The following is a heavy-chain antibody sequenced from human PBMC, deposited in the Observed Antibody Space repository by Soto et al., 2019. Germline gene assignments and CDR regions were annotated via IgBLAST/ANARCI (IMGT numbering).Heavy chain of an antibody. CDR3: AKEFYCNGDCYSWTDY. CDR2: ISGSGGST. Sequence: GGSLRLSCAASGFTFSSFAMSWVRQAPGKGLEWVSAISGSGGSTYYADSVKGRFTISRDNSKKTLYLQMNSLRAEDTAVYYCAKEFYCNGDCYSWTDYWGQGTLVTVSS. D-gene: IGHD2-21*02. J-gene: IGHJ4*02. V-gene: IGHV3-23*01. CDR1: GFTFSSFA.